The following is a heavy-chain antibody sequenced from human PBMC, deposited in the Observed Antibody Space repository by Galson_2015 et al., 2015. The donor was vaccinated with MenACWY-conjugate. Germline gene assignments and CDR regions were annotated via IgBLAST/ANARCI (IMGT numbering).Heavy chain of an antibody. CDR2: VYHSGST. CDR1: GYSISSGYY. D-gene: IGHD3-22*01. Sequence: ETLSLTCTVSGYSISSGYYWGWIRQSPGKGLEWIGSVYHSGSTYYYPSLKSRVTISIDTSKNQFSLRITSMNAADTAVYHCARGTDSSSYYEFDYWGQGTQVTVSS. V-gene: IGHV4-38-2*02. J-gene: IGHJ4*02. CDR3: ARGTDSSSYYEFDY.